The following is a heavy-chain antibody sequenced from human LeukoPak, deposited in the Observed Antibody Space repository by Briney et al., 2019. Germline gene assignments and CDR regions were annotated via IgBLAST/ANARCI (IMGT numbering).Heavy chain of an antibody. CDR3: ASPYYFDSSGYSDY. V-gene: IGHV4-34*01. D-gene: IGHD3-22*01. J-gene: IGHJ4*02. Sequence: SETLSLTCAVYGGSFSGYYWSWIRQPPGKGLEWIGEINHSGSTNYNPSLKSRVTISVDTSKNQFSLKLSSVTAADTAVYYCASPYYFDSSGYSDYWGQGTLVTVSS. CDR1: GGSFSGYY. CDR2: INHSGST.